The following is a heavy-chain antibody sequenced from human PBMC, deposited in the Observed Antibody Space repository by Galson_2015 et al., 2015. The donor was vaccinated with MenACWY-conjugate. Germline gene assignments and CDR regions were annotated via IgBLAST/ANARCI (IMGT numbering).Heavy chain of an antibody. Sequence: LRLSCAASGFTFRSYAINWLRQPPGTGLEWVAVESLDGYDTHYADSVRGRFSIPRDNSNKMVHLQLNNLTSEDTAMYYCARESSPREGAAPRLRAPDFWGQGILVVVSS. CDR2: ESLDGYDT. CDR1: GFTFRSYA. V-gene: IGHV3-30*01. D-gene: IGHD3-3*01. J-gene: IGHJ4*02. CDR3: ARESSPREGAAPRLRAPDF.